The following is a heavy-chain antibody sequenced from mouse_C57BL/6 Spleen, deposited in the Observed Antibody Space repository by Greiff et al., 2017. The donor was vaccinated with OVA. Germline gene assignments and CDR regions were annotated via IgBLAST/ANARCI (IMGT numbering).Heavy chain of an antibody. CDR3: TRSLFYWYFDV. CDR1: GYTFTDYE. J-gene: IGHJ1*03. Sequence: VQLQQSGAELVRPGASVTLSCKASGYTFTDYEMHWVKQTPVHGLEWIGAIDPETGGTAYNQKFKGKAILTADKSSSTAYMELRSLTSEDSAVYYCTRSLFYWYFDVWGTGTTVTVSS. CDR2: IDPETGGT. D-gene: IGHD6-5*01. V-gene: IGHV1-15*01.